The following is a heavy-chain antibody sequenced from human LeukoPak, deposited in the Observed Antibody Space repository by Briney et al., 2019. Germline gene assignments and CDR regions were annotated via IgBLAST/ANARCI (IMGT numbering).Heavy chain of an antibody. CDR3: AKDRRTTVSRYFDY. CDR1: GFTFSSYW. Sequence: GGSLRLSCAASGFTFSSYWMSWVRQAPGKGLEWVANIKQDGSEKYYVDSVKGRFTISRDNAKNSLYLQMNSLRAEDTAIYYCAKDRRTTVSRYFDYWGQGILVTVSS. CDR2: IKQDGSEK. D-gene: IGHD4-17*01. V-gene: IGHV3-7*03. J-gene: IGHJ4*02.